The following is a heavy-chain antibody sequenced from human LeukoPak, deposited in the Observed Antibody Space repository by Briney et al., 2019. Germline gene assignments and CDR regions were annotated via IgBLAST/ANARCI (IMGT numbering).Heavy chain of an antibody. CDR2: ISWDGGST. V-gene: IGHV3-20*01. J-gene: IGHJ3*02. D-gene: IGHD2-8*01. CDR3: VFSSYGPYLYGINI. CDR1: GITSGTYDVTYG. Sequence: PGGSLRLSCEVSGITSGTYDVTYGLNWVRQAPGEGLEWVSGISWDGGSTSYADSVKGRFTISRDNAKNSLYLQMNSLRAEDTAFYHCVFSSYGPYLYGINIWGHGTMVTVSS.